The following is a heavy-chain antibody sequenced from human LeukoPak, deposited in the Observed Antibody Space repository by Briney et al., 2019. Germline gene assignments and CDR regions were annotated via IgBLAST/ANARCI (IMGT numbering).Heavy chain of an antibody. CDR3: AKDGFLLWRGAFDI. V-gene: IGHV3-23*01. J-gene: IGHJ3*02. D-gene: IGHD2-21*01. Sequence: AGGSLRLSCAASGFTFSSYAMSWVRQAPGKGLDWVSAISGSGGSTYYTDSVKGRFTISRDNSKNTLWLQMNSLRAEYTAVYYCAKDGFLLWRGAFDIWGQGTMVTVSS. CDR1: GFTFSSYA. CDR2: ISGSGGST.